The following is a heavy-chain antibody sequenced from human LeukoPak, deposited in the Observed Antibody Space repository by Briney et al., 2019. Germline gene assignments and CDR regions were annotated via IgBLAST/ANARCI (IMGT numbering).Heavy chain of an antibody. Sequence: GGSLRLSCAASGFTFSSYEMNWVRQAPGKGLEWVSYISSSGSTIYYADSVKGRFTISRDNAKNSLYLQMNSLRAEDTAVYCCAREPSSTSWTADDYYGMDVWGQGTTVTVSS. J-gene: IGHJ6*02. CDR3: AREPSSTSWTADDYYGMDV. CDR1: GFTFSSYE. D-gene: IGHD2-2*01. V-gene: IGHV3-48*03. CDR2: ISSSGSTI.